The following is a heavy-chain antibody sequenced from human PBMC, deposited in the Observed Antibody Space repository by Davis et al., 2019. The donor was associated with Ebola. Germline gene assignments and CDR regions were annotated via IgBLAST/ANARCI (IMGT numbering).Heavy chain of an antibody. J-gene: IGHJ6*02. CDR1: GGSISSYY. D-gene: IGHD2-21*02. V-gene: IGHV4-59*01. Sequence: PSEPLSLTCTVSGGSISSYYWSWIRQPPGKGLEWIGYIYYSGSTNYNPSLKSRVTISVDTSKNQFSLKLSSVTAADTAVYYCARDLGVVTAGPYYYYYGMDVWGQGTTVTVSS. CDR2: IYYSGST. CDR3: ARDLGVVTAGPYYYYYGMDV.